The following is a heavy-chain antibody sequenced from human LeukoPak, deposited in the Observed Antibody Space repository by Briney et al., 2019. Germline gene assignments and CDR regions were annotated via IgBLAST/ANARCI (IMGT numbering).Heavy chain of an antibody. D-gene: IGHD3-22*01. CDR2: IYYSGST. CDR3: VRDHYYDSSGYTFRH. Sequence: SETLSLTCTVSGGSINNYYWSWIRQPPGKGLEWIEYIYYSGSTNYNPSLKSRVTISVDTSKNQFSLKLSSVTAADTAVYYCVRDHYYDSSGYTFRHWGQGTLVTVSS. J-gene: IGHJ1*01. V-gene: IGHV4-59*01. CDR1: GGSINNYY.